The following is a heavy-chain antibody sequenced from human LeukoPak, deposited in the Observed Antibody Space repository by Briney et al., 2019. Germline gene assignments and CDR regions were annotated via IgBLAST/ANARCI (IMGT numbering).Heavy chain of an antibody. CDR2: IYYSGST. J-gene: IGHJ6*02. D-gene: IGHD3-10*02. CDR1: GGSMSSSSYY. V-gene: IGHV4-39*07. Sequence: SETLSLTCTVSGGSMSSSSYYWGWIRQPPGKGLEWIGSIYYSGSTYYNPSLKSRVTISVDTSKNQSSLKLSSVTAADTAVYYCARCSGSYYYYGMDVWGQGTTVTVSS. CDR3: ARCSGSYYYYGMDV.